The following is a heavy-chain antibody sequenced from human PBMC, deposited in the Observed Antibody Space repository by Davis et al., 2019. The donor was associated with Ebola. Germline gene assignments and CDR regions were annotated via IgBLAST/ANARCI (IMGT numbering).Heavy chain of an antibody. Sequence: GGSLRLSCAASGFTFSRYGMHWVRQAPGKGLEWVAVIWYDGSNKYYADSVKGRFTISRDNSKNTLYLQMNSLRAEDTAVYYCARDETVTTSLFYYYYGMDVWGQGTTVTVSS. CDR3: ARDETVTTSLFYYYYGMDV. V-gene: IGHV3-33*01. J-gene: IGHJ6*02. CDR1: GFTFSRYG. D-gene: IGHD4-17*01. CDR2: IWYDGSNK.